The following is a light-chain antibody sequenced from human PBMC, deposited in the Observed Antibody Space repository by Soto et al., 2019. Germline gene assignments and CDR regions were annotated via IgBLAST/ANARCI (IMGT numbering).Light chain of an antibody. CDR2: RNN. CDR3: AAWDDSLSVRYV. J-gene: IGLJ1*01. V-gene: IGLV1-47*01. Sequence: QSVLTQPPSASGTPGQRVTISFSGSSSNIGSNYVYWYQQLPGTAPKLLIYRNNQRPSGVPDRFSGSKSGTSASLAISGLRSEDEADYYCAAWDDSLSVRYVFGTGTKVTLL. CDR1: SSNIGSNY.